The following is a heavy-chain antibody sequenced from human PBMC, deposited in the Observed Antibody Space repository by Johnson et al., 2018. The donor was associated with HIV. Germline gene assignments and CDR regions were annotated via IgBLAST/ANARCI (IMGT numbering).Heavy chain of an antibody. CDR2: IKSKTDGGTT. CDR1: GFTFRSYA. J-gene: IGHJ3*02. V-gene: IGHV3-15*01. CDR3: TTDRVGSGSHDAFDI. Sequence: MQLVESGGGVVQPGRSLRLSCTASGFTFRSYAMHWVRQAPGKGLEWVGRIKSKTDGGTTDYAAPVKGRFIISRDDSKNTLYLQMNSLKSEDTAVYYCTTDRVGSGSHDAFDIWGQGTIVTVSS. D-gene: IGHD1-26*01.